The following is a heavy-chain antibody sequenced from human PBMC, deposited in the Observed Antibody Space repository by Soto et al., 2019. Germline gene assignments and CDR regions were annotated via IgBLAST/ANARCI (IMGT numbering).Heavy chain of an antibody. D-gene: IGHD3-10*01. CDR2: ISYDGSNK. CDR3: AKSSDGGSGSVIGY. CDR1: GFTFSSYG. J-gene: IGHJ4*02. Sequence: QVPLVESGGGVVQPGRSLRLSCAASGFTFSSYGMHWVRQAPGKGLEWVAVISYDGSNKYYADSVKGRFTISRDNSKNTLYLQMNSLRAEDTAVYYCAKSSDGGSGSVIGYWGQGTLVTVSS. V-gene: IGHV3-30*18.